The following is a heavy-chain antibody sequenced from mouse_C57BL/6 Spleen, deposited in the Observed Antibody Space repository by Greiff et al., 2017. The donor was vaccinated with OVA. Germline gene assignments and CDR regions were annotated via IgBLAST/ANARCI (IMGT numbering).Heavy chain of an antibody. J-gene: IGHJ2*01. CDR3: ASPPYDGYPYYFDY. D-gene: IGHD2-3*01. Sequence: DVQLVESVAELVRPGASVKLSCTASGFNIKNTYMHWVKQRPEQGLEWIGRIDPANGNTKYAPKFQGKATITADTSSNTAYLQLSSLTSEDTAIYYCASPPYDGYPYYFDYWGQGTTLTVSS. V-gene: IGHV14-3*01. CDR1: GFNIKNTY. CDR2: IDPANGNT.